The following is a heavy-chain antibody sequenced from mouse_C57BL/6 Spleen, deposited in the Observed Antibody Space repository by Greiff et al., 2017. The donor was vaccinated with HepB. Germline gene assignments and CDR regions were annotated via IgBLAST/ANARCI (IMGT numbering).Heavy chain of an antibody. V-gene: IGHV1-53*01. CDR3: ARKGTSSTWYFDV. CDR2: INPSNGGT. Sequence: VKLQQPGTELVKPGASVKLSCKASGYTFTSYWMHWVKQRPGQGLEWIGNINPSNGGTNYNEKFKSKATLTVDKSSSTAYMQLSSLTSEDSAVYYCARKGTSSTWYFDVWGTGTTVTVSS. J-gene: IGHJ1*03. D-gene: IGHD1-1*01. CDR1: GYTFTSYW.